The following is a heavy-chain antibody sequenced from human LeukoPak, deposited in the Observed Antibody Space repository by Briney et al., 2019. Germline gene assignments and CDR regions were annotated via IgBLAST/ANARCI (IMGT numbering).Heavy chain of an antibody. J-gene: IGHJ5*02. CDR1: GGSISSSSYY. Sequence: SETLSLTCTVSGGSISSSSYYWGWIRQPPGKGLEWIGSIYYSGSTYYNPSLKSRVTISVDTSKNQFSLKLSSVTAADTAVYYCARQRRAVGFNWFDPWGQGTLVTVSS. V-gene: IGHV4-39*01. CDR2: IYYSGST. CDR3: ARQRRAVGFNWFDP. D-gene: IGHD1-26*01.